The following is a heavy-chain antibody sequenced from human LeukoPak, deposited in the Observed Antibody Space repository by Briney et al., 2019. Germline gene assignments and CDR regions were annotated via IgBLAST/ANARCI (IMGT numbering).Heavy chain of an antibody. CDR2: IIPIFGTA. J-gene: IGHJ5*02. D-gene: IGHD3-10*01. CDR1: GGTFSSYA. CDR3: ARDRGRYYGSGSPNWFDP. V-gene: IGHV1-69*06. Sequence: ASVKVSCKASGGTFSSYAISWVRQAPGQGLEWMGRIIPIFGTANYAQKFQGRVTITADKSTSTAYMELSSLRSEDTAVYSCARDRGRYYGSGSPNWFDPWGQGTLVTVSS.